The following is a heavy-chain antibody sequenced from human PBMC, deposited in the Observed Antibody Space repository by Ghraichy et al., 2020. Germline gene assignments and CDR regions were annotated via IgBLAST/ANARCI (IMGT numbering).Heavy chain of an antibody. J-gene: IGHJ6*02. CDR2: IYYSGST. D-gene: IGHD2-15*01. CDR1: GGSISSSSYY. Sequence: SETLSLTCTVSGGSISSSSYYWGWIRQPPGKGLEWIGSIYYSGSTYYNPSLKSRVTISVDTSKNQFSLKLSSVTAADTAVYYCARLGRLYGMDVWGQGTTVTVYS. CDR3: ARLGRLYGMDV. V-gene: IGHV4-39*01.